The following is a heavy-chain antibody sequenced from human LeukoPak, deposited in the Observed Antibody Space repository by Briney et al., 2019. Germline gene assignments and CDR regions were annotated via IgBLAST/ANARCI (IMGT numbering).Heavy chain of an antibody. Sequence: ASVKVSCKASGYTFTSYGISWVRQAPGQGLEWMGWISAYNGNTNYAQKLQGRVTMTTDTSTSTAYMKLRSLRSDDTAVYYCARDAIGVAGLTIDYWGQGTLVTVSS. CDR1: GYTFTSYG. CDR3: ARDAIGVAGLTIDY. V-gene: IGHV1-18*01. J-gene: IGHJ4*02. D-gene: IGHD2-8*01. CDR2: ISAYNGNT.